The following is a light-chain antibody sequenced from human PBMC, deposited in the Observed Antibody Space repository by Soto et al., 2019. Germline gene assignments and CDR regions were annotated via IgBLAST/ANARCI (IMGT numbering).Light chain of an antibody. CDR3: AVWDDNLRGL. CDR1: RSNIGGNA. V-gene: IGLV1-44*01. J-gene: IGLJ2*01. CDR2: AND. Sequence: VLTQPPSVSGTPGQRVTISCSGSRSNIGGNAVTWYQQVPGTAPKLLIYANDQRPSGISDRFSGSKSSTSASLAISGLQSQDEADYYCAVWDDNLRGLFGGGTKLTVL.